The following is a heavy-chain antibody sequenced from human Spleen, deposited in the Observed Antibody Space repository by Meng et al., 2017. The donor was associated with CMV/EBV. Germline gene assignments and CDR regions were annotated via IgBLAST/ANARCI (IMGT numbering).Heavy chain of an antibody. V-gene: IGHV1-2*02. CDR3: AKEGHDYWSGYYGWFDP. CDR2: FNPNSGAA. Sequence: YIFTDSFMHWVRQAPGLGLEWMGWFNPNSGAAKYAQKFQGRVTMTRDTSVNTAYMELSSLRSDDTAVYFCAKEGHDYWSGYYGWFDPWGQGTLVTVSS. CDR1: YIFTDSF. J-gene: IGHJ5*02. D-gene: IGHD3-3*01.